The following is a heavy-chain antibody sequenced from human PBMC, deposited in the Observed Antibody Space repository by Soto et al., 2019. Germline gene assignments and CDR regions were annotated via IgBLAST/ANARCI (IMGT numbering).Heavy chain of an antibody. V-gene: IGHV1-46*03. CDR3: ARDGRGYCSSTSCSSCFDP. Sequence: ASVKVSCKASGYTFTSYYMHWVRQAPGQGLEWMGIINPSGGSTSYAQKFQGRVTMTRDTSTSTVYMELSSLRSEDTAVYYCARDGRGYCSSTSCSSCFDPWGQGTLVTVSS. CDR1: GYTFTSYY. CDR2: INPSGGST. D-gene: IGHD2-2*01. J-gene: IGHJ5*02.